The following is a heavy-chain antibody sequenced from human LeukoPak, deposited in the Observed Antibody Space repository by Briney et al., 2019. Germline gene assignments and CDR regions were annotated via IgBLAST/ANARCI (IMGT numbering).Heavy chain of an antibody. D-gene: IGHD3-3*01. V-gene: IGHV5-51*01. CDR1: GYIFTNYW. CDR3: ARRSGFWSGYPFDY. Sequence: GESLKISCKGSGYIFTNYWIAWVRQMPGKGLEWMGIIYPGDSDTRYSPSSQGQVAISADKSISTAYLQWSSLKASDTAIYYCARRSGFWSGYPFDYWGQGTLVTVSS. J-gene: IGHJ4*01. CDR2: IYPGDSDT.